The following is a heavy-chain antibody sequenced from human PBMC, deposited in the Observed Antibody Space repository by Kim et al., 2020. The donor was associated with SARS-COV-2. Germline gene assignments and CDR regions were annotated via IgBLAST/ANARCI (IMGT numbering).Heavy chain of an antibody. D-gene: IGHD5-18*01. V-gene: IGHV3-23*01. J-gene: IGHJ4*02. CDR3: AKSGGEREIYSYGFANFDY. Sequence: GGSLRLSCAASGFTFSSYAMSWVRQAPGKGLEWVSAISGSGGSTYYADSVKGRFTISRDNSKNTLYLQMNSLRAEDTAVYYCAKSGGEREIYSYGFANFDYWGQGTLVTVSS. CDR2: ISGSGGST. CDR1: GFTFSSYA.